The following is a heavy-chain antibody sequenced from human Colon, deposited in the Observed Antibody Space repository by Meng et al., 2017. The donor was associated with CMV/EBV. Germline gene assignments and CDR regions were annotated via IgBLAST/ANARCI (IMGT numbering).Heavy chain of an antibody. CDR3: AKTAEYSSSSAAFDP. V-gene: IGHV1-2*02. CDR1: GYTCTDYY. Sequence: SGYTCTDYYMHWVRQAPGQGLEWMSWINPKSGITIYAQKFQGRLTLTRDTSISTVYMEVSRLRSDDTAVYYCAKTAEYSSSSAAFDPWGQGTLVTVSS. D-gene: IGHD6-6*01. J-gene: IGHJ5*02. CDR2: INPKSGIT.